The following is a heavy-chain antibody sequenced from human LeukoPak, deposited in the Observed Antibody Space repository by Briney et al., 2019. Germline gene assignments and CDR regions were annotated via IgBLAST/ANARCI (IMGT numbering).Heavy chain of an antibody. J-gene: IGHJ3*02. CDR3: ARDFLDWGTRTGAFDI. Sequence: GGSLRLSCAASGFTVGSSYMSWVRQAPGKGLEWVSVIYSDGTTYYAASVKGRFTISRDISKNTLYLQMNSLRVEDTAMYYCARDFLDWGTRTGAFDIWGQGTMVTVSS. CDR1: GFTVGSSY. D-gene: IGHD3/OR15-3a*01. CDR2: IYSDGTT. V-gene: IGHV3-66*01.